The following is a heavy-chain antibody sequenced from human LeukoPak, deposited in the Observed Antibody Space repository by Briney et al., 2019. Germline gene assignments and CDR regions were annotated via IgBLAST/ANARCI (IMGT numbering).Heavy chain of an antibody. D-gene: IGHD6-25*01. CDR1: GFTYSNYW. J-gene: IGHJ3*01. Sequence: PGGSLRLSCAASGFTYSNYWMSWVRQAPGKGLEWVANIRKDGSEKYYEDVVKGRFTISRNNAKDSQYLQMNSLGAEDTAVYYCARDRTALNAFDVWGQRTVVTVSS. CDR3: ARDRTALNAFDV. V-gene: IGHV3-7*04. CDR2: IRKDGSEK.